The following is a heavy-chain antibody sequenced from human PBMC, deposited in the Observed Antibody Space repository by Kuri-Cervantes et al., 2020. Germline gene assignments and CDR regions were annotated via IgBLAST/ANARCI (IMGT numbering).Heavy chain of an antibody. CDR2: MNPNSGNT. CDR1: GYTFPTYD. CDR3: ATRIAAAGPTPFDY. Sequence: ASVKVSCKASGYTFPTYDVNWVRQATGQGLEWMGWMNPNSGNTGYAQKFQGGVTMTRNTSISTAYMELSSLRSEDTAVYYCATRIAAAGPTPFDYWGQGTLVTVSS. D-gene: IGHD6-13*01. J-gene: IGHJ4*02. V-gene: IGHV1-8*01.